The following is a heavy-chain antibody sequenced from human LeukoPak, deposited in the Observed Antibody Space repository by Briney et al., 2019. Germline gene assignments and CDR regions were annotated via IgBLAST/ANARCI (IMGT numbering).Heavy chain of an antibody. D-gene: IGHD6-13*01. CDR2: ISDSGGKT. CDR3: AKDRLVHDS. CDR1: GFTSRNSA. J-gene: IGHJ4*02. V-gene: IGHV3-23*01. Sequence: GGSLRLSCAASGFTSRNSAMSWVRQAPGKGPEWVSAISDSGGKTYYSDSVKGRFTISRDNSKNTLYLQMNSLRGDDTAVYYCAKDRLVHDSWGQGTLVTVSS.